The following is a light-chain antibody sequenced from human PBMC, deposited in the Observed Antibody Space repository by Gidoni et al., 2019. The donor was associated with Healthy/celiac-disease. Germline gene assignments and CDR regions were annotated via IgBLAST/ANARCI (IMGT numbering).Light chain of an antibody. CDR2: GAS. J-gene: IGKJ4*01. Sequence: ELVLAQSPCTLSLSPGERATLSCRASQSVSSSYLAWYQQKPGQAPRLLIYGASSRATGIPDRFSGSGSGTDFTLTISRLEPEDFAVYYCQQYGSSPPRLTFGGGTKVEIK. CDR1: QSVSSSY. CDR3: QQYGSSPPRLT. V-gene: IGKV3-20*01.